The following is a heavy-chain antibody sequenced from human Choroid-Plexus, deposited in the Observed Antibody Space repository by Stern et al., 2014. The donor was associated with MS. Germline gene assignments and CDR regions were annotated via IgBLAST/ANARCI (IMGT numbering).Heavy chain of an antibody. CDR1: GFTFGSCA. CDR2: ISYDGSNK. V-gene: IGHV3-30*18. D-gene: IGHD2/OR15-2a*01. CDR3: AKDRQYLAYFFDH. J-gene: IGHJ5*02. Sequence: VQLEESGGGVVQPGRPLRLSWVASGFTFGSCAMHWVRQAPGKGLEWVAGISYDGSNKYYADSVKGRFTISRDNSQNTLYIQMSSLRPEDTAVYYCAKDRQYLAYFFDHWGQGSLVTVSS.